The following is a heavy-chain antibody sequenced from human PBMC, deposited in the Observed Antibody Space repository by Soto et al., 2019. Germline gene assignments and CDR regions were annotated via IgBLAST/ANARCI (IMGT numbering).Heavy chain of an antibody. CDR2: VYYSGNT. Sequence: SETLSLTCSVSGGSISSYYWSWIRQPPGKGLEWIGYVYYSGNTNYNPSLKSRVTMSVDTSKNQFSLKLSSVTAADTAVYYCARESGSYDPPDYWGQGTLVTVSS. J-gene: IGHJ4*02. CDR1: GGSISSYY. CDR3: ARESGSYDPPDY. D-gene: IGHD1-26*01. V-gene: IGHV4-59*01.